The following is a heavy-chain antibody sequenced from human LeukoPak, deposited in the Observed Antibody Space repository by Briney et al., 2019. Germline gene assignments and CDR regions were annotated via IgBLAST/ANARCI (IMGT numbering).Heavy chain of an antibody. Sequence: SETLSPTCTVSGGSISSGSCYWSWIRQPAGKGLEWIGRIYTSGSTNYNPSLKSRVTISVDTSKNQCSLKLSSVTAADTAVYYCARDVARLNYDFWSGQAKRGDAFDIWGQGTMVTVSS. V-gene: IGHV4-61*02. CDR1: GGSISSGSCY. CDR3: ARDVARLNYDFWSGQAKRGDAFDI. J-gene: IGHJ3*02. CDR2: IYTSGST. D-gene: IGHD3-3*01.